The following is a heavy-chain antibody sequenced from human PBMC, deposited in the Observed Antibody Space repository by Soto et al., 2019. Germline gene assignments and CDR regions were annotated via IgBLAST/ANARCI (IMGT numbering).Heavy chain of an antibody. CDR2: ISYDGSNK. CDR3: AKVVAGVDYYYGMDV. Sequence: GGSLRLSCAASGFTFSSYGMHWVRQAPGKGLEWVAVISYDGSNKYYADSVKGRFTISRDNSKNTLYLQMNSLGAEDTAVYYCAKVVAGVDYYYGMDVWGQGTTVTVSS. D-gene: IGHD2-15*01. J-gene: IGHJ6*02. CDR1: GFTFSSYG. V-gene: IGHV3-30*18.